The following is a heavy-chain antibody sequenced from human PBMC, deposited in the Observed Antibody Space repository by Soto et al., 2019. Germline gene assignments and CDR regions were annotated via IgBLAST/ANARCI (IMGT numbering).Heavy chain of an antibody. CDR1: GFTFSSYG. V-gene: IGHV3-33*01. CDR3: ARAKEWQLEVVLDY. J-gene: IGHJ4*02. Sequence: QVQLVESGGGVVQPGRSLRLSCAASGFTFSSYGMHWVRQAPGKGLEWVAVIWYDGSNKYYADSVKGRFTISRDNSKNTLDLQMNSLRAEDTAVYYCARAKEWQLEVVLDYWGQGTPVTVSS. CDR2: IWYDGSNK. D-gene: IGHD1-26*01.